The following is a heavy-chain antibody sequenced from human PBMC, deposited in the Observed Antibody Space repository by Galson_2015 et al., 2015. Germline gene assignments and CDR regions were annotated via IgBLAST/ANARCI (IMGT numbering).Heavy chain of an antibody. Sequence: SVKVSCKASGYTFPNYGISWVRQAPGQGLEWLGWVNPYNGDTDYAQRLQGRVTMTTNTPTNTAYMELRDLRSDDTGVYYCARGGGTGGSWLRYYFYGMDVWGQGTPVTVSS. J-gene: IGHJ6*02. V-gene: IGHV1-18*04. D-gene: IGHD2-15*01. CDR1: GYTFPNYG. CDR2: VNPYNGDT. CDR3: ARGGGTGGSWLRYYFYGMDV.